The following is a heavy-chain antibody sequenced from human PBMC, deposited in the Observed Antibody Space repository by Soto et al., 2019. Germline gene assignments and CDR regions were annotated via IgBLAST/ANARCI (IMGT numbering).Heavy chain of an antibody. CDR1: GYTFTSYY. V-gene: IGHV1-46*01. D-gene: IGHD3-3*01. CDR2: INPSGGST. CDR3: ARDRRIFGVVIRNWFDP. Sequence: ASVKVSCKASGYTFTSYYMHWVRQAPGQGLEWMGIINPSGGSTSYAQKFQGRVTMTRDTSTSTVYMELSSLRSEDTAVYYCARDRRIFGVVIRNWFDPWGQGTLVTVSS. J-gene: IGHJ5*02.